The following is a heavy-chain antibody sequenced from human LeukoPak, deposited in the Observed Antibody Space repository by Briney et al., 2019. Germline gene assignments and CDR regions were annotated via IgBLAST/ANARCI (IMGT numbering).Heavy chain of an antibody. V-gene: IGHV3-23*01. CDR3: ATLPVVPAANGAYYYYYYGMDV. Sequence: PGGSLRLSCAASGFTFSSYAMSWVRQAPGKGLEWVSAISGSGGSTYYADSVKGRFTISRDNSKNTLYLQMNSLRAEDTAVYYCATLPVVPAANGAYYYYYYGMDVWGQGTTVTVSS. CDR2: ISGSGGST. J-gene: IGHJ6*02. CDR1: GFTFSSYA. D-gene: IGHD2-2*01.